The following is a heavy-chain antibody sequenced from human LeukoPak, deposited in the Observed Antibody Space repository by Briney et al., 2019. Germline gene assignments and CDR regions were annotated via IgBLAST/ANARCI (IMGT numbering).Heavy chain of an antibody. CDR1: GGSISSYY. Sequence: SETLSLTCTVSGGSISSYYWSWIRQHPGKGLEWIGYIYYSGSTYYNPSLKNRVTISVDTSKNQFSLKLSSVTAADTAVYYCARDLGYSYRYFDYWGQGTLVTVSS. D-gene: IGHD5-18*01. CDR3: ARDLGYSYRYFDY. V-gene: IGHV4-59*06. CDR2: IYYSGST. J-gene: IGHJ4*02.